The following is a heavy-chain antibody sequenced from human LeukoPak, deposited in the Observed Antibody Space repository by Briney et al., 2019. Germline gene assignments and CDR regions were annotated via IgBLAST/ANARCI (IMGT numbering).Heavy chain of an antibody. J-gene: IGHJ5*02. D-gene: IGHD6-13*01. CDR2: IRSNTYGGTT. CDR1: GFTFGDYG. CDR3: ARVSRGGITASWFDP. Sequence: GGSLRLSCEGSGFTFGDYGVGWFRQAPGRGLQWVTSIRSNTYGGTTEYVPSVKGRFTISRDDSNSIAYLQMNSLKAEDTAIYYCARVSRGGITASWFDPWGQGTLVTVSS. V-gene: IGHV3-49*03.